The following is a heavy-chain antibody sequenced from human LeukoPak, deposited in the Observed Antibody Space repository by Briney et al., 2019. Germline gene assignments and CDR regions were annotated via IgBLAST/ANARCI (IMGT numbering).Heavy chain of an antibody. D-gene: IGHD6-19*01. V-gene: IGHV3-21*01. CDR1: GFTFSRYG. CDR3: ARMSGGSGWFDY. CDR2: ISSSSSYI. Sequence: PGGSLRLSCAASGFTFSRYGMSWVRQAPGKGLEWVSSISSSSSYIYYADSVKGRFTISRDNAKNSLYLQMNSLRAEDTAVYYCARMSGGSGWFDYWGQGTLVTVSS. J-gene: IGHJ4*02.